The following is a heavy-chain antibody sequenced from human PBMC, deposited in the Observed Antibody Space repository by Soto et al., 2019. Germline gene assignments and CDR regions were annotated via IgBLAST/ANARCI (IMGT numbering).Heavy chain of an antibody. CDR1: GFTFSSYG. J-gene: IGHJ6*02. V-gene: IGHV3-33*01. CDR2: IWYDGSNK. D-gene: IGHD3-22*01. CDR3: ASSSGYYEYYYYYYGMDV. Sequence: QVQLVESGGGVVQPGRSLRLSCAASGFTFSSYGMHWVRQAPGKGLEWVAVIWYDGSNKYYADSVKGRFTISRDNSKNTLYLQMNSLRAEDTAVYYCASSSGYYEYYYYYYGMDVWGQGTTVTVSS.